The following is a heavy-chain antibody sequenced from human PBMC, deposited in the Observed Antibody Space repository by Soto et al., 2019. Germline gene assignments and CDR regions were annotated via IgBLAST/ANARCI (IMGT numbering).Heavy chain of an antibody. D-gene: IGHD3-10*01. V-gene: IGHV4-59*01. J-gene: IGHJ4*02. Sequence: PSETLSLTCSVSGDAISNYYWNWIRQPPGKGPEWIGYIYYSGSSDYNPSLKSRVPISIDTSKNQFSLKLTSVTDADTAVYYCARVYYWAAHGPWSQGPRVTVSS. CDR2: IYYSGSS. CDR3: ARVYYWAAHGP. CDR1: GDAISNYY.